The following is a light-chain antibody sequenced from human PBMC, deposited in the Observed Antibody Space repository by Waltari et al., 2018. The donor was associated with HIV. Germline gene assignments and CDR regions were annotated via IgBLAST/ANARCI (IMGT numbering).Light chain of an antibody. V-gene: IGKV1-6*01. CDR2: AAS. CDR1: QGIRND. CDR3: LQDYNYPYT. Sequence: AIQMTQSTSSLSAYVGDRVTISCRASQGIRNDLGWYQQKPGKAPKLLIYAASSLQGWVPSRFSGSGSGTDFTLTISSLQPEDFASYYCLQDYNYPYTFGQGTKLEIK. J-gene: IGKJ2*01.